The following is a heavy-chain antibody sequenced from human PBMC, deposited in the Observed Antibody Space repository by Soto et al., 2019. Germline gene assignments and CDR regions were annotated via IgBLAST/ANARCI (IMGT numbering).Heavy chain of an antibody. J-gene: IGHJ4*02. D-gene: IGHD3-22*01. CDR1: GFTFSTNG. CDR3: AKAHTYYYDSSGYPLGY. CDR2: ISENSGTT. V-gene: IGHV3-23*01. Sequence: PGGSLRLSCVASGFTFSTNGMTWVRQAPGRGLEWVSIISENSGTTYYADSVKGRFTISRDNSKNTLYLQMNSLRAEDTAVYYCAKAHTYYYDSSGYPLGYWGQGTLVTVSS.